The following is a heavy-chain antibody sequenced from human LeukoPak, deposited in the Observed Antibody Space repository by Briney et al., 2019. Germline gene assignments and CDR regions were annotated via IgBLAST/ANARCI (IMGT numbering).Heavy chain of an antibody. D-gene: IGHD6-19*01. J-gene: IGHJ5*02. V-gene: IGHV1-18*01. Sequence: ASVKVSCKASGYTFTSYGISWVRQAPGQGLEWMGWISAYNGNTNYAQKLQGRVTMTTDTSTSTAYMELRSLRSDDTAVYYCAIVKGRYSSAHRYDPWGQGTLVTVSS. CDR1: GYTFTSYG. CDR2: ISAYNGNT. CDR3: AIVKGRYSSAHRYDP.